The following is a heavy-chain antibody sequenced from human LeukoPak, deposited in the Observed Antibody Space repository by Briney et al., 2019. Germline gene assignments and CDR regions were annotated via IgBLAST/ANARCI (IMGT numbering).Heavy chain of an antibody. V-gene: IGHV3-30*01. CDR3: ARDQSGSSPPGYYMDV. J-gene: IGHJ6*03. Sequence: GRSLRLSCAASGFTFSSYAMHWVRQAPGKGLEWVAVISYDGSNKYYADSVKGRFTISRDNSKNTLYLQMNSLRAEDTAVYYCARDQSGSSPPGYYMDVWGKGTTVTVPS. D-gene: IGHD6-13*01. CDR1: GFTFSSYA. CDR2: ISYDGSNK.